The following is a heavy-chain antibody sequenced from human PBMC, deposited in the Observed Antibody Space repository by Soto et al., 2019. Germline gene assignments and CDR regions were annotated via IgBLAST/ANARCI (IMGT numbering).Heavy chain of an antibody. Sequence: PSETLSLTCTVSGGSISSGGYYWSWIRQHPGKGLEWIGYIYYSGSTYYNPSLKSRVTISVDTSKNQFSLKLSSVTAADTAVYYCARVVRDWLSFDYWGQGTLVTVSS. D-gene: IGHD3-9*01. J-gene: IGHJ4*02. CDR3: ARVVRDWLSFDY. CDR1: GGSISSGGYY. V-gene: IGHV4-31*03. CDR2: IYYSGST.